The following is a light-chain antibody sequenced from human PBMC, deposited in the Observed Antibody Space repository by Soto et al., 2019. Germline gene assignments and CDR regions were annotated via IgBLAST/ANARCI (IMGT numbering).Light chain of an antibody. CDR2: EVS. Sequence: QSALTQPPSASGSPGQSVTISCTGTSSDVGGYNYVSWYQQHPGKAPKLMIYEVSKRPSGVPDRFSGSKSGNTASLTVSGLQAEDEADDYCSSYACRNNFHVVFGGGTKLTVL. J-gene: IGLJ2*01. CDR1: SSDVGGYNY. V-gene: IGLV2-8*01. CDR3: SSYACRNNFHVV.